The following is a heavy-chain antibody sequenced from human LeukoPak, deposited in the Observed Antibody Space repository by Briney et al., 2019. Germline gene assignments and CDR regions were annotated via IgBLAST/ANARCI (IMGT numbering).Heavy chain of an antibody. CDR1: GFTFSSYE. V-gene: IGHV3-48*03. J-gene: IGHJ5*02. Sequence: GGSLRLSCAASGFTFSSYEMNWVRQAPGKGLEWVSYISSSGSTIYYADSVKGRFTISRDNAKNSLYLQMNSLRAEDTALYFCAKLAVYDILTGYYKNWFDPWGQGTLVSVSS. CDR3: AKLAVYDILTGYYKNWFDP. CDR2: ISSSGSTI. D-gene: IGHD3-9*01.